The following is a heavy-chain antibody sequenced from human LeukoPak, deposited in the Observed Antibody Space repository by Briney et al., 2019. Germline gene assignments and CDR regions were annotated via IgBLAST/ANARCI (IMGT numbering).Heavy chain of an antibody. J-gene: IGHJ4*02. CDR2: IYYSGST. CDR1: GGSISSYY. CDR3: ARVVYDSSGYHDY. D-gene: IGHD3-22*01. Sequence: PSETLSLTCTVSGGSISSYYWSWIRQPPGKGLEWIGYIYYSGSTNYNPSLKSRVTISVDTSKNQFSLKLSFVTAADTAVYYCARVVYDSSGYHDYWGQGTLVTVSS. V-gene: IGHV4-59*01.